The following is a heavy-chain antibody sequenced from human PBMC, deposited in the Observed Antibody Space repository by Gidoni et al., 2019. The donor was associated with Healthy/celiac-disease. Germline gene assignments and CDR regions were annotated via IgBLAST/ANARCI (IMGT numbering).Heavy chain of an antibody. CDR2: ISSSSSYI. Sequence: EVQLVESGGGLVKPGGSLRLSCAASGFTFSSYSMNWVRQAPGKGLEWVSSISSSSSYIYYADSVKGRFTISRDNAKNSLYLQMNSLRAEDTAVYYCARDSFGSHNWFDPWGQGTLVTVSS. V-gene: IGHV3-21*01. J-gene: IGHJ5*02. CDR3: ARDSFGSHNWFDP. D-gene: IGHD3-10*01. CDR1: GFTFSSYS.